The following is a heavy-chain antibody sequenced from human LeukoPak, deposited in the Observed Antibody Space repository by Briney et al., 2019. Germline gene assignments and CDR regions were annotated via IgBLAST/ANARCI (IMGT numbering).Heavy chain of an antibody. Sequence: GGSLRLSCAASGFTFDEYAMSWVRQAPGKRLEWVSLISGDGGTTSYADSVKGRFTISRDNAKNTLYLQMNSLRAEDTAVYYCAKVWATIGRPFDSWGQGTLVTVSS. CDR2: ISGDGGTT. D-gene: IGHD5-24*01. CDR3: AKVWATIGRPFDS. CDR1: GFTFDEYA. J-gene: IGHJ4*02. V-gene: IGHV3-43*02.